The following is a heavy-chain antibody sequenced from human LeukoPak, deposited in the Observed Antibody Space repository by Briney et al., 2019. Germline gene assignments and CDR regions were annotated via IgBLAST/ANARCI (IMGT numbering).Heavy chain of an antibody. D-gene: IGHD5-12*01. CDR3: AKDRRAGYPRDSFDA. V-gene: IGHV3-23*01. CDR2: IKSTGSTT. Sequence: GGSLRLSCEASGFTFSSYAMRWVRQAPGKGLEWVCSIKSTGSTTHYADAVRGRFTISRDNSANMLYLEMNSLRAEDTAYYYCAKDRRAGYPRDSFDAWGQGTAVTVS. CDR1: GFTFSSYA. J-gene: IGHJ3*01.